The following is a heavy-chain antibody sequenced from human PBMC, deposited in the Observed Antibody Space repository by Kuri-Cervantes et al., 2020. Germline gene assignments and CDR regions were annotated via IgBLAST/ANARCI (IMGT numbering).Heavy chain of an antibody. CDR1: GGSISSYYW. V-gene: IGHV2-26*01. D-gene: IGHD3-16*02. CDR2: IFSNDEK. J-gene: IGHJ4*02. Sequence: ESLKISCTVSGGSISSYYWSWIRQPPGRALEWLARIFSNDEKSYSTSLKSRLTISKDTSKSQVVLTMTNMDPVDTATYYCARMDDYVWGSYRSYYFDYWGQGTLVTVSS. CDR3: ARMDDYVWGSYRSYYFDY.